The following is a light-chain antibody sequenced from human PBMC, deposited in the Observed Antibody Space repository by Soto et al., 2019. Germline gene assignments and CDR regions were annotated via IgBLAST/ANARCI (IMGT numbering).Light chain of an antibody. Sequence: DIQMTPSPSTLSGSVGDRVIITCRASHTISSWLAWYQQKPGKAPKLLIYKASTLKSGVPSRFSGSGSGTEFTLTISSLQPDDFATYYCQHYNSYSEAFGQGTKVDIK. CDR3: QHYNSYSEA. V-gene: IGKV1-5*03. CDR1: HTISSW. J-gene: IGKJ1*01. CDR2: KAS.